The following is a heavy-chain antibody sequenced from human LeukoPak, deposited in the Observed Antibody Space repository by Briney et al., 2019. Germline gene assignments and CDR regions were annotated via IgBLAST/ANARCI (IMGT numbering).Heavy chain of an antibody. D-gene: IGHD4-11*01. CDR2: IYTSWST. V-gene: IGHV4-4*09. J-gene: IGHJ4*02. Sequence: SETQSLTCTVTGGSISSYYWSWIRRPPGKGLEWIGYIYTSWSTNFNTSLKSRVPISVDTSKNQFSLKLSSVTAADTAVYYCARHSRNYGKFDYWGQGTRVTVSS. CDR1: GGSISSYY. CDR3: ARHSRNYGKFDY.